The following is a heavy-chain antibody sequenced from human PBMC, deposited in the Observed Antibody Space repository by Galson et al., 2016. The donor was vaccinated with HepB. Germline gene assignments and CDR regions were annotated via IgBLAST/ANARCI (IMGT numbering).Heavy chain of an antibody. CDR1: GYRFSSYG. D-gene: IGHD6-13*01. V-gene: IGHV1-18*04. J-gene: IGHJ4*02. CDR3: ARDNMALDGPEDTSRWYDY. Sequence: SVKVSCKASGYRFSSYGISWVRQAPGQGLEWMGWISDYNGHTNYGQKFQGRVTMTTETSTNTVYMEIRSLRSDDTAVYYCARDNMALDGPEDTSRWYDYWGQGVLVTVSS. CDR2: ISDYNGHT.